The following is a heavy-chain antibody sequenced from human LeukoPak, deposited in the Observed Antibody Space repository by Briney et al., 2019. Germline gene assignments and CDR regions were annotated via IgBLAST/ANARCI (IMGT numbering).Heavy chain of an antibody. J-gene: IGHJ4*02. D-gene: IGHD3-22*01. V-gene: IGHV3-48*01. CDR3: ARVANGYNYYDSSGIDY. CDR2: ISSSSSTI. CDR1: GFTFSSYS. Sequence: GGYLRLSCAASGFTFSSYSVNWVRQAPGKGLEWVSYISSSSSTIYYADSVKGRFTISRDNAKNSLYLQMNSLRAEDTAVYYCARVANGYNYYDSSGIDYWGQGTLVTVSS.